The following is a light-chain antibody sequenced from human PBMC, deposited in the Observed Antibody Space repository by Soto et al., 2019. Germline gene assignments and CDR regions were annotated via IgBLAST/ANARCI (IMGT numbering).Light chain of an antibody. CDR3: QPDYSTPPWE. CDR1: QSVLYSSNNKNY. V-gene: IGKV4-1*01. Sequence: DIVMTQSPDSLAVSLGERATINCKSSQSVLYSSNNKNYLAWYQQKPGQPPKLIIYWASTRESGVPDRFSGSGSGTDFTLTISSLQAEDVADYYGQPDYSTPPWEFGQGTKVEIK. J-gene: IGKJ1*01. CDR2: WAS.